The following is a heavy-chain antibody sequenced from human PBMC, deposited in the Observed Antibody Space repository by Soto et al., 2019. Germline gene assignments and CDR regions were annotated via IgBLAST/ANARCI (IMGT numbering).Heavy chain of an antibody. CDR2: TYWDDDK. J-gene: IGHJ5*02. D-gene: IGHD3-3*01. Sequence: QITLKESGPTLVKPTQTLTLTCTFSGLSLSSSGVGVGWIRQPPGKALEWLAFTYWDDDKRYSPSLKSRLNITKDTSKNQVVITLTNMEPVDTATYYCAHRNREFWSGYSGWFDPGGQGTQVTVSS. CDR3: AHRNREFWSGYSGWFDP. CDR1: GLSLSSSGVG. V-gene: IGHV2-5*02.